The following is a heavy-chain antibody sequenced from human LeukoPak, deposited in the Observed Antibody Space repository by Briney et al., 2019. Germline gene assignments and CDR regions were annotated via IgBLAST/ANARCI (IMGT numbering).Heavy chain of an antibody. CDR2: FDPEDGET. V-gene: IGHV1-24*01. J-gene: IGHJ4*02. Sequence: ASVKVSCKVSGYTLTELSIHWVRQAPGKGLEWMGGFDPEDGETIYTQKFQGRVTMTEDTSTDTAYMELSSLRSEDTAVYYCATCLGYCSGGRCYTFDYWGQGTLVAVSS. CDR1: GYTLTELS. CDR3: ATCLGYCSGGRCYTFDY. D-gene: IGHD2-15*01.